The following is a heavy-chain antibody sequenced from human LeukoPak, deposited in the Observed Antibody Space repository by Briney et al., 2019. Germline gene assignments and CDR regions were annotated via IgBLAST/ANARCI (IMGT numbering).Heavy chain of an antibody. CDR3: AKWGDFWTGLNNWYFEL. J-gene: IGHJ2*01. V-gene: IGHV3-23*01. CDR1: GLTFPRYA. CDR2: ISGSGRDT. Sequence: GSLRLSCAASGLTFPRYAFAWVRQAPGRGLQWGSGISGSGRDTFYSDSVKGRFTISRDNSKNTHYPQMSSLTAEDTAVYYCAKWGDFWTGLNNWYFELWGRGTLVTVSS. D-gene: IGHD3/OR15-3a*01.